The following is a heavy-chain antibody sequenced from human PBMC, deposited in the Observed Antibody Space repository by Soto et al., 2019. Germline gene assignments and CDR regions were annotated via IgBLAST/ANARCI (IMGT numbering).Heavy chain of an antibody. J-gene: IGHJ6*02. CDR1: GYTFTSYY. CDR2: INPSGGST. D-gene: IGHD2-15*01. V-gene: IGHV1-46*01. Sequence: ASVKVSCKASGYTFTSYYMHWVRQAPGQGLEWMGIINPSGGSTSYAQKFQGRVTMTRDTSTSTVYMELSSLISEDTAVYYCARDLNKRYCSGGSCYSPALSYYYGMDVWGQGTTVTVSS. CDR3: ARDLNKRYCSGGSCYSPALSYYYGMDV.